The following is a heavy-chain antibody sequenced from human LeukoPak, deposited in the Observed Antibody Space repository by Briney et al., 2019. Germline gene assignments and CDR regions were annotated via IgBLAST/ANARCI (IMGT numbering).Heavy chain of an antibody. J-gene: IGHJ4*02. V-gene: IGHV3-49*04. Sequence: GSLRLSRAASGFTFSSYAMSWVRQAPGKGLEWVGFIRSKAYGGTTEYAASVKGRFTISRDDSKSIAYLQMNSLKTEDTAVCYCTRDKGGPSDFDYWGQGTLVTVSS. CDR2: IRSKAYGGTT. CDR1: GFTFSSYA. CDR3: TRDKGGPSDFDY. D-gene: IGHD3-10*01.